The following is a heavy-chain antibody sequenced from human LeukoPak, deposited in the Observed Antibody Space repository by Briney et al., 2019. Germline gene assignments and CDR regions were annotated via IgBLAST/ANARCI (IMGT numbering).Heavy chain of an antibody. V-gene: IGHV3-30*18. CDR1: GFTASWYG. D-gene: IGHD2-15*01. J-gene: IGHJ4*02. CDR3: AKESGVYCSGGSCYLEH. Sequence: GGSLRRSCAASGFTASWYGMHWVRQAPGKGLEWVAVMSHDGRNTYYADSVKGRFTVSRDDSKNTLYVQMNSLRPDDTAVYYCAKESGVYCSGGSCYLEHWGQGTLVTVSS. CDR2: MSHDGRNT.